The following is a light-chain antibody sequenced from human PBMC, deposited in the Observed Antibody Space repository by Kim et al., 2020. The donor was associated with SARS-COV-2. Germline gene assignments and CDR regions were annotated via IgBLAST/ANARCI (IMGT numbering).Light chain of an antibody. CDR1: SGSIASHY. J-gene: IGLJ2*01. Sequence: GKTVTISCTRTSGSIASHYVQWYQQRPGSSPTTVIYDDNQRPSGVPDRFSGSIDSSSNSASLTISGLKTEDEADYYCQSYDSSDVVFGGGTQLTV. CDR3: QSYDSSDVV. V-gene: IGLV6-57*01. CDR2: DDN.